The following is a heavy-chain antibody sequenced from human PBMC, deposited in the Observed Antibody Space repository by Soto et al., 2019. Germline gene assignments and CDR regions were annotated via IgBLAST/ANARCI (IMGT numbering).Heavy chain of an antibody. V-gene: IGHV5-51*01. Sequence: EVQLVQSGAEVKKPGESLKITCKGSGYSFTSYWIGWVRQMPGKGLEWMGIIYPGDSDTRYSPSLQGQVTISADKSIRTAYLQWSSLKASDTAMYYFARPRAGHKGNNSYGMDVWGQGTTVTVSS. CDR2: IYPGDSDT. D-gene: IGHD6-19*01. J-gene: IGHJ6*02. CDR3: ARPRAGHKGNNSYGMDV. CDR1: GYSFTSYW.